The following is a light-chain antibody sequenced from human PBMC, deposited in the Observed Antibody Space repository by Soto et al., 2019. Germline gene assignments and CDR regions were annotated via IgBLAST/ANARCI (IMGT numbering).Light chain of an antibody. CDR1: QSISSY. CDR3: QQSYSTLWT. J-gene: IGKJ1*01. Sequence: DIQMTQSPSSLSASLGDRVTITCRASQSISSYLNWYQQKPGKAPKLLIYAASSLQSGVPSRFSGSGSGTDFTLPISSLQPEDFATYYCQQSYSTLWTFGQGTKVEIK. V-gene: IGKV1-39*01. CDR2: AAS.